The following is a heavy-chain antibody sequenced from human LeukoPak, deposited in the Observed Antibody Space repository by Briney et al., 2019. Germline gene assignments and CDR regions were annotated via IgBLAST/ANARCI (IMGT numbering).Heavy chain of an antibody. D-gene: IGHD6-19*01. J-gene: IGHJ3*01. V-gene: IGHV4-59*08. CDR2: IYYSGST. CDR1: GGSINSYY. Sequence: PSETLSLTCTVSGGSINSYYWSWIRQPPRKGLEWVGYIYYSGSTSYNPSLKSRVTISVDTSKNQFSLKLNSVTAADTAVYYCARRKNSAWSTDAFDVWGQGTMVTVSS. CDR3: ARRKNSAWSTDAFDV.